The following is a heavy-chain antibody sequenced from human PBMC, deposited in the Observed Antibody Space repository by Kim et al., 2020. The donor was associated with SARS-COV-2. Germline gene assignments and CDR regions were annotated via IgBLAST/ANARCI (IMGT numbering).Heavy chain of an antibody. V-gene: IGHV3-64*02. D-gene: IGHD2-21*02. CDR2: ISSNGGST. Sequence: GGSLRLSCAASGFTFSSYAMHWVRQAPGKGLEYVSAISSNGGSTYYADSVKGRFTISRDNSKKTLYLQMGSLRAEDMAVYYCARGGYCGGDCLTVYYFDYWGQGTLVTVSS. CDR3: ARGGYCGGDCLTVYYFDY. J-gene: IGHJ4*02. CDR1: GFTFSSYA.